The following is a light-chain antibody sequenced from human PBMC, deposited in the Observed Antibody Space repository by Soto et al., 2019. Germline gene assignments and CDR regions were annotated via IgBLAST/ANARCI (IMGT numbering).Light chain of an antibody. V-gene: IGKV1-5*03. CDR3: QQYNRGWT. Sequence: DIQMTQSPSTLSASVGDRVTITCRASQSISSWLAWYQQKPGKAPKLLIYTASSLESGVPSRFSGSGSGTEFTLTISSLQPDDFATYYGQQYNRGWTFGQGTKVEIK. J-gene: IGKJ1*01. CDR2: TAS. CDR1: QSISSW.